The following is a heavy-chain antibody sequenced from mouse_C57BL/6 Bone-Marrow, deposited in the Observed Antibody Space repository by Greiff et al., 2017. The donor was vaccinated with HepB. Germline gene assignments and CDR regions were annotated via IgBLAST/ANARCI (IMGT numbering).Heavy chain of an antibody. J-gene: IGHJ3*01. CDR1: GFTFSDYY. V-gene: IGHV5-16*01. Sequence: EVKVVESEGGLVQPGSSMKLSCTASGFTFSDYYMAWVRQVPEKGLEWVANINYDGSSTYYLDSLKSRFIISRDNAKNILYLQMSSLKSEDTATYYCARVDGSSFAWFAYWGQGTLVTVSA. CDR3: ARVDGSSFAWFAY. CDR2: INYDGSST. D-gene: IGHD1-1*01.